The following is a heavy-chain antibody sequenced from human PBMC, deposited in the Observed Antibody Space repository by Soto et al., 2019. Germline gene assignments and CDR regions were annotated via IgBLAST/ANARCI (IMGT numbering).Heavy chain of an antibody. CDR3: AKGSSGYYYVPYYYYGMDV. CDR2: ISGSGGST. D-gene: IGHD3-22*01. J-gene: IGHJ6*02. V-gene: IGHV3-23*01. CDR1: GFTFSSYA. Sequence: GGSLRLSCAASGFTFSSYAMSWVRQAPGKGLEWVSAISGSGGSTYYADSVKGRFTISRDNSKNTLYLQMNSLRAEDTAVYYCAKGSSGYYYVPYYYYGMDVWGQGTTVTVSS.